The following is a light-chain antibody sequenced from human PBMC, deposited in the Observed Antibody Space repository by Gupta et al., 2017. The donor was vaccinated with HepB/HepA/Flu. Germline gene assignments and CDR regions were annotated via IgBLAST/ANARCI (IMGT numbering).Light chain of an antibody. CDR2: DAS. CDR1: QSVANY. Sequence: EILLTQSPATLSLSPGERATLFCRASQSVANYIAWYQQKPGQAPRLLIYDASNRATGIPARFSGSGSGTDFTLTISRLEPEDFALYYCLQSSNWHTFGPGTNLGIK. CDR3: LQSSNWHT. J-gene: IGKJ2*01. V-gene: IGKV3-11*01.